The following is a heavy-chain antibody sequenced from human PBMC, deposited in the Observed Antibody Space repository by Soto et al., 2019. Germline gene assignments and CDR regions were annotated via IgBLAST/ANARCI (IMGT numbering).Heavy chain of an antibody. J-gene: IGHJ4*02. V-gene: IGHV3-23*01. CDR1: GFTFSSYA. D-gene: IGHD3-22*01. Sequence: EVQLLESGGGLVQPGGSLRLSCAASGFTFSSYAMSWVRQAPGKGLEWVSSISGSGGSTYYADSVKGRFTISRDNSKNALYLQMTSTSAEDTAVYYCAKYVTMIVVVGLGYWGQGTLVTVSA. CDR3: AKYVTMIVVVGLGY. CDR2: ISGSGGST.